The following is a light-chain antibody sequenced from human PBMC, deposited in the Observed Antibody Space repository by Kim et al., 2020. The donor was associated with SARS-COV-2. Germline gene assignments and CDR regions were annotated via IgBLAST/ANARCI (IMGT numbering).Light chain of an antibody. J-gene: IGLJ3*02. Sequence: SYELTQPLSVSVALGQTARLTCGGNNIGSKNVHWYQQKPGQAPVLVIYRDSNRPSGIPERFSGSNSGNTATLTVSRAQAGDEGDYFCQVWDSNTGVFGGG. CDR3: QVWDSNTGV. CDR2: RDS. V-gene: IGLV3-9*01. CDR1: NIGSKN.